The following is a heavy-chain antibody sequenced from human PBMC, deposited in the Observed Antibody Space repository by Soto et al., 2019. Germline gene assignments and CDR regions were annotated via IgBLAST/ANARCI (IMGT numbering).Heavy chain of an antibody. Sequence: EVQLVESGGDLVQPGGSLRLSCAVSGFSLSDLFIDWVRQAPGKGLEWVGRTKDKAYSYTTEYAASVKGRFTISRDDSRNSLFLQMSSLKTEDTAVYYCASIRGVFGYWGQGTLVTVSS. CDR1: GFSLSDLF. J-gene: IGHJ4*02. D-gene: IGHD3-10*01. CDR3: ASIRGVFGY. V-gene: IGHV3-72*01. CDR2: TKDKAYSYTT.